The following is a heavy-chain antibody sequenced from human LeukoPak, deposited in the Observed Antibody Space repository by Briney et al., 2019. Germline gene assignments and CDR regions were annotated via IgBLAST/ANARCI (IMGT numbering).Heavy chain of an antibody. Sequence: GASVKVSCKASGYTFTSYGISWVRQAPGQGLEWMGWISAYNGNTNYVQKLQGRVTMTTDTSTSTAYMELRSLRSDDTAVYYCARVYSSGWYSPRLPTNWFDPWGQGTLVTVSS. CDR3: ARVYSSGWYSPRLPTNWFDP. CDR1: GYTFTSYG. D-gene: IGHD6-19*01. CDR2: ISAYNGNT. V-gene: IGHV1-18*01. J-gene: IGHJ5*02.